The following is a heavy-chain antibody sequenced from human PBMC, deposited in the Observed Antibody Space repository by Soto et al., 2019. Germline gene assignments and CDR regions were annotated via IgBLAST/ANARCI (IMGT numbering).Heavy chain of an antibody. V-gene: IGHV3-48*04. CDR3: ARDSGELPGYDAFDI. CDR1: GFTFSSYS. CDR2: ISSSSSTI. D-gene: IGHD1-26*01. J-gene: IGHJ3*02. Sequence: GGSLRLSCAASGFTFSSYSMNWVRQAPGKGLEWVSYISSSSSTIYYADSVKGRFTISRDNAKNSLYLQMNSLRAEDTAVYYCARDSGELPGYDAFDIWGQGTVVTVSS.